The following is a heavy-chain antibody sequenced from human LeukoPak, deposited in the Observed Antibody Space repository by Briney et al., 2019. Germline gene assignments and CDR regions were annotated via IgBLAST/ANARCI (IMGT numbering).Heavy chain of an antibody. D-gene: IGHD2-21*02. CDR1: GFTFSSYA. Sequence: GGSLRLSCAASGFTFSSYAMHWVRQAPGKGLEWVAVISYDGSNKYYADSVKGRFTISRDNSKNTLYLQMNSLRAEDTAVYYCARTPPKGDIDYWGQGTLVTVSS. CDR3: ARTPPKGDIDY. J-gene: IGHJ4*02. CDR2: ISYDGSNK. V-gene: IGHV3-30-3*01.